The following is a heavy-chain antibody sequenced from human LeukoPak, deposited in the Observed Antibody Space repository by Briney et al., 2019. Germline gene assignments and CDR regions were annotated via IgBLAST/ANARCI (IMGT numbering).Heavy chain of an antibody. CDR2: INPNSGGT. CDR3: ARDSVRVRYFDWLPPFDY. Sequence: ASVKVSCKASGYTFTGYYMHWVRQAPGQGLEWMGWINPNSGGTNYAQKFQGRVTMTRDTSISTAYMELSRLRSDDTAVYYCARDSVRVRYFDWLPPFDYWGQGTLVTVSS. CDR1: GYTFTGYY. V-gene: IGHV1-2*02. J-gene: IGHJ4*02. D-gene: IGHD3-9*01.